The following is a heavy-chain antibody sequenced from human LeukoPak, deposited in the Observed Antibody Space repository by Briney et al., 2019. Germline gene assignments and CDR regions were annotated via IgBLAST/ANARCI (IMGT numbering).Heavy chain of an antibody. Sequence: GGSLRLSCAASGFTFSSYAMNWVRQAPGKGLEWVSAISGDGGSTYYIDSVKGRFTISRDNSKNTVYLEMSSLRAEDTAVYYCARGGGSYGWFDPWGQGTLVTVSS. J-gene: IGHJ5*02. CDR3: ARGGGSYGWFDP. D-gene: IGHD3-16*01. V-gene: IGHV3-23*01. CDR2: ISGDGGST. CDR1: GFTFSSYA.